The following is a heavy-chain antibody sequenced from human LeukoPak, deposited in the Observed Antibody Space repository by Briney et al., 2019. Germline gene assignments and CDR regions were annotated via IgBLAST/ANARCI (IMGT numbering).Heavy chain of an antibody. D-gene: IGHD3-22*01. CDR3: ARDDSSGYSDAFDI. CDR2: IYYSGST. V-gene: IGHV4-30-4*01. J-gene: IGHJ3*02. Sequence: SQTLSLTCTVSGGSISSGDYYWSWIRQPPGKGLEWIGYIYYSGSTYYNPSLKSRVTISVDTSKNQSSLKLSSVTAADTAVYYCARDDSSGYSDAFDIWGQGTMVTVSS. CDR1: GGSISSGDYY.